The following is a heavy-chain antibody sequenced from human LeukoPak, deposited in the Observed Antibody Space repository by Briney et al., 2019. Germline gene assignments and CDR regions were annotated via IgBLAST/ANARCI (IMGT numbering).Heavy chain of an antibody. J-gene: IGHJ4*02. V-gene: IGHV3-21*01. CDR3: AREHNFGGGAADY. CDR2: ISSSSSSYI. Sequence: GGSLRLSCAASGFTFSSYSMNWVRQAPGKGLEWVTSISSSSSSYIYYADSVKGRFTISRDNAKNSLYLQMNSLRAEDTAVYYCAREHNFGGGAADYWGQGTLVTVSS. CDR1: GFTFSSYS. D-gene: IGHD6-13*01.